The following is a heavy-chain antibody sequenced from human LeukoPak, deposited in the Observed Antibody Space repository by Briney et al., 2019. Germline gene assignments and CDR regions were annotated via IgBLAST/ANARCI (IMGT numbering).Heavy chain of an antibody. CDR3: ARDAPTTDSYYANWFDP. J-gene: IGHJ5*02. CDR2: IWYDGSNK. V-gene: IGHV3-33*01. CDR1: GFTFSSYG. D-gene: IGHD3-3*01. Sequence: GGSLRLSCAASGFTFSSYGMHWVRQAPGKGLEWVADIWYDGSNKYYADSVKGRFTISRDNSKNTLYLQMNSLRAEDTAVYYCARDAPTTDSYYANWFDPWGQGTLVTVSS.